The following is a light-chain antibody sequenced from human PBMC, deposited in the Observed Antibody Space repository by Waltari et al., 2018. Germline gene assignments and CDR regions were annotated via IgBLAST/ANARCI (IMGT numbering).Light chain of an antibody. Sequence: DIQMTQSPSTLSASVGDRVTITCRASQSISSWLSWYQQKPEKAPKLLISKASTLESGVPSRFGGSVSGTEFTLTISSLQPDDFATYYCQQYYSSYTFGQGTKLEIK. CDR2: KAS. CDR3: QQYYSSYT. CDR1: QSISSW. V-gene: IGKV1-5*03. J-gene: IGKJ2*01.